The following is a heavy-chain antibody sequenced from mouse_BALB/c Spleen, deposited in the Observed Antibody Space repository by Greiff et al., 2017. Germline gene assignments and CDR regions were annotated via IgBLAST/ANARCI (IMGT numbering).Heavy chain of an antibody. CDR3: ARDGSFAY. V-gene: IGHV3-2*02. CDR1: GYSITSDYA. J-gene: IGHJ3*01. D-gene: IGHD2-3*01. CDR2: ISYSGST. Sequence: EVKLLESGPGLVKPSQSLSLTCTVTGYSITSDYAWNWIRQFPGNKLEWMGYISYSGSTSYNPSLKSRISITRDTSKNQFFLQLNSVTTEDTATYYCARDGSFAYWGQGTLVTVSA.